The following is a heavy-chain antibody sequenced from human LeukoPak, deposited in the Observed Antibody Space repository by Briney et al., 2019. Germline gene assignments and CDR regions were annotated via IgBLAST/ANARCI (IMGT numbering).Heavy chain of an antibody. V-gene: IGHV3-23*01. CDR1: GFTFSNYA. Sequence: GGSLRLSCAASGFTFSNYAMNWVRQAPGKGLEWVSSINGIGGSTYYADSVKGRFTISRDNSKNTLYLQMNSLRAEDTAVYYCAKDGAGGYPTDAFDIWGQGTMVTVSS. CDR3: AKDGAGGYPTDAFDI. J-gene: IGHJ3*02. D-gene: IGHD5-12*01. CDR2: INGIGGST.